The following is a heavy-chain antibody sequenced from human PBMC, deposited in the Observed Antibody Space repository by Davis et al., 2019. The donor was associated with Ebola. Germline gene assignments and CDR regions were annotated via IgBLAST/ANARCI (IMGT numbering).Heavy chain of an antibody. Sequence: GESLKISCKGFGYSFAYYYIAWVRQMPGEGLEWMGIIYPGDSDTRYSPSFQGQVTISADKSIRIAYLQWRSLKASDTAMYYCARSMQLWSSPLENWGQGTLVTVSS. D-gene: IGHD5-18*01. V-gene: IGHV5-51*01. CDR3: ARSMQLWSSPLEN. CDR2: IYPGDSDT. J-gene: IGHJ4*02. CDR1: GYSFAYYY.